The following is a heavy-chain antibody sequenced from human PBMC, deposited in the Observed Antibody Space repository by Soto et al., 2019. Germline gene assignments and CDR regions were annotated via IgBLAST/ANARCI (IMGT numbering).Heavy chain of an antibody. CDR2: ISYDGSNK. CDR3: AKDPTGYDRSYFDY. Sequence: QVQLVESGGGVVQPGRSLRLSCAASGFTFSSYGMHWVRQAPVKGLEWVAVISYDGSNKYYADSVKGRFTISRDNSKNTLYLQMNSLRAEDTAVYYCAKDPTGYDRSYFDYWGQGTLVIVSS. V-gene: IGHV3-30*18. D-gene: IGHD5-12*01. CDR1: GFTFSSYG. J-gene: IGHJ4*02.